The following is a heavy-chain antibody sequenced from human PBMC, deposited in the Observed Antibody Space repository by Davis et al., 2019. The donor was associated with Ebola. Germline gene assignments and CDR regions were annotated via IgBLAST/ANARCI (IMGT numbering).Heavy chain of an antibody. J-gene: IGHJ6*02. CDR3: AKTLVVVGGAARLYGMDV. CDR1: GFTFSGSA. Sequence: GGSLRLSCAASGFTFSGSAMLWVRQASGKGLEWVGHIRSRPNTYARTYTASVKGNFTISRDNSKNTLYLQMNSLRAEDTAVYYCAKTLVVVGGAARLYGMDVWGQGTTVTVSS. D-gene: IGHD2-15*01. V-gene: IGHV3-73*01. CDR2: IRSRPNTYAR.